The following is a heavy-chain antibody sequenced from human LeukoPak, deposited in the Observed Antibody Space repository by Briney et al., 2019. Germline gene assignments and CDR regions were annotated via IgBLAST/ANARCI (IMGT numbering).Heavy chain of an antibody. V-gene: IGHV4-39*01. CDR2: VYYSGTP. CDR1: GGSISGTYYY. Sequence: PSETLSLTCTVSGGSISGTYYYWGWIRQPPGKGLEWIGSVYYSGTPYYNPSLKSRVTISVDTSKNQFSLKLTSVTAADTAVHYCARGLEGSGYFNFDYWGQGTLVTVSS. J-gene: IGHJ4*02. CDR3: ARGLEGSGYFNFDY. D-gene: IGHD3-22*01.